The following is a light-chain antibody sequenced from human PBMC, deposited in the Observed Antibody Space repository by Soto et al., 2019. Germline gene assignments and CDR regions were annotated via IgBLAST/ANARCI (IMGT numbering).Light chain of an antibody. CDR1: QSISNW. J-gene: IGKJ1*01. V-gene: IGKV1-5*01. CDR3: QQYNSYGT. Sequence: DIQMTQSPSTLSASVGDRVTITCRASQSISNWLAWYQQKPGKAPNLLIYDASSLQSGVPSRFSGSGSGTEFTLTISSLQPGDFATYYCQQYNSYGTFGQGTKVDIK. CDR2: DAS.